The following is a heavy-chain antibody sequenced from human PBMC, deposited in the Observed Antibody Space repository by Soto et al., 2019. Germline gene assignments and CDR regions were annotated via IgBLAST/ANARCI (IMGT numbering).Heavy chain of an antibody. CDR1: GFTFSSYA. Sequence: SGGSLRLSCAASGFTFSSYAMSWVRQAPGKGLEWVSAISGSGGSTYYADSVKGRFTISRDNSKNTLYLQMNSLRAEDTAVYYCAKGLRIAVAAPFDYWGQGTLVTVSS. J-gene: IGHJ4*02. V-gene: IGHV3-23*01. CDR2: ISGSGGST. D-gene: IGHD6-19*01. CDR3: AKGLRIAVAAPFDY.